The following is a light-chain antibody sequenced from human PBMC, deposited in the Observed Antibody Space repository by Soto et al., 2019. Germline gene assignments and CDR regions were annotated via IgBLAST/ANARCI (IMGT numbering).Light chain of an antibody. CDR1: SGDVGGYNY. CDR3: SSYAGGNNYV. V-gene: IGLV2-8*01. J-gene: IGLJ1*01. CDR2: EVS. Sequence: QSALTQPPSASGSPGQSVTISCTGTSGDVGGYNYVSWYQQHPGKAPKLMIYEVSQRPSGVPDRFSGPKSGNTASLTVSGLQAEDVADYYCSSYAGGNNYVFGTGTKVTVL.